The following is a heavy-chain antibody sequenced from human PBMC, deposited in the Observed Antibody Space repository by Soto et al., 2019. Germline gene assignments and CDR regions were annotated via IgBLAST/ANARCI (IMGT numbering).Heavy chain of an antibody. D-gene: IGHD3-10*01. CDR3: ARNMITMVRGVIKYYYYYMDV. V-gene: IGHV3-7*01. J-gene: IGHJ6*03. CDR2: IKQDGSEK. Sequence: GGSLRLSCAASGFTFSSYWMSWVRQAPGKGLEWVANIKQDGSEKYYVDSVKGRFTISRDNAKNSLYLQMNSLRAADTAVYYCARNMITMVRGVIKYYYYYMDVWGKGTTVTVSS. CDR1: GFTFSSYW.